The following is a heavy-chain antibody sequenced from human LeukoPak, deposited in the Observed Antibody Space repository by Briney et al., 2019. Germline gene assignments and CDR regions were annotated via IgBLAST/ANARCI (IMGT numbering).Heavy chain of an antibody. J-gene: IGHJ5*02. CDR2: ISAYNGNT. CDR3: ARVLSIAARRWNGWFDP. CDR1: GYTFTSHG. Sequence: SVKVSCKASGYTFTSHGISWVRQAPGQGLEWMGWISAYNGNTNYAQKLRGRVTMTTDTSTSTAYMELRSLGSDDTAVYYCARVLSIAARRWNGWFDPWGQGTLVTVSS. V-gene: IGHV1-18*01. D-gene: IGHD6-6*01.